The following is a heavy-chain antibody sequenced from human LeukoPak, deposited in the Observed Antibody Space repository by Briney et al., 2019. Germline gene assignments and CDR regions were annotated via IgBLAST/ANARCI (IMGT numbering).Heavy chain of an antibody. CDR2: ISGGGTT. CDR3: ARDYFDGTAFYSYFDL. V-gene: IGHV3-66*01. Sequence: HPGGSLRLSCAASGFTVSGNFMSWVRQAPGEGLEWVSLISGGGTTYYADSVKGRFTISRDNSKNTLYLQMNRLRDEDTAVYYCARDYFDGTAFYSYFDLWGRGTLVTVSS. D-gene: IGHD3-22*01. CDR1: GFTVSGNF. J-gene: IGHJ2*01.